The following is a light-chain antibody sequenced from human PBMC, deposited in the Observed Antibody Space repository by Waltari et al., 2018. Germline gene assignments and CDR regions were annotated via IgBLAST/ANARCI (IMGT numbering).Light chain of an antibody. J-gene: IGLJ7*01. CDR3: GTWDSSLSGAV. V-gene: IGLV1-51*02. Sequence: QSVLTQPPSVSAAPGQRVTISCSGGSPTLGNNYVSCYLQFPGTAPKLLIYENTERPSGIPGRFSGSKSGTSATLDITGLQAGDEADYYCGTWDSSLSGAVFGGGTHLTVL. CDR1: SPTLGNNY. CDR2: ENT.